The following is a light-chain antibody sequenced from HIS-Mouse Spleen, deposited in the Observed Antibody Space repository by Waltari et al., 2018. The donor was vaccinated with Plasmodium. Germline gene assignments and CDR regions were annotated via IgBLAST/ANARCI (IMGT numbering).Light chain of an antibody. CDR2: AAS. J-gene: IGKJ4*01. CDR3: QQSYSTPPT. CDR1: QSISSY. Sequence: DIQMTQPPSSLSASVGDRVTITCRASQSISSYLNWYQQKPGKAPKLLIYAASSLQSGVPSRFRGSGSGTDFTLTISSLQPEDFATYYCQQSYSTPPTFGGGTKVEIK. V-gene: IGKV1-39*01.